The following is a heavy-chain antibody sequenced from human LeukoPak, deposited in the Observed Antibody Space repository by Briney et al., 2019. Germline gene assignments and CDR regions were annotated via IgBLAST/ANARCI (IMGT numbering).Heavy chain of an antibody. CDR3: ARVSPLDY. CDR1: GFTFDDYA. J-gene: IGHJ4*02. V-gene: IGHV3-9*01. Sequence: PGRSLRLSCAASGFTFDDYAMHWVRQAPGKGLEWVSGISWNSGSIGYADSVKGRFTISRDNAKNSLYLQMNSLRAEDTAVYYCARVSPLDYWGQGTLVTVSS. CDR2: ISWNSGSI.